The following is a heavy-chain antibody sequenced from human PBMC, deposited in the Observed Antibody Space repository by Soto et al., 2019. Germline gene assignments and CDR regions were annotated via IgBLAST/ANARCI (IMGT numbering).Heavy chain of an antibody. V-gene: IGHV3-21*01. Sequence: GESLRLSCAASGFTFRSFTMNWVRQAPGKGLEWVSTISSNSAYIYYTDALRGRFTISRDNAKNSLHLQMNSLRAEDTAVYYCTRDASRDSSARGWFDPWGPGTLVTVSS. D-gene: IGHD6-13*01. J-gene: IGHJ5*02. CDR1: GFTFRSFT. CDR2: ISSNSAYI. CDR3: TRDASRDSSARGWFDP.